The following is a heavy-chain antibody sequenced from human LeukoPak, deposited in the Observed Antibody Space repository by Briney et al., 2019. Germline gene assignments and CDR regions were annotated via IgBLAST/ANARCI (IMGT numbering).Heavy chain of an antibody. J-gene: IGHJ4*02. CDR1: GFTLSSYA. CDR3: ASESHY. Sequence: GGSLRLSCAASGFTLSSYAMHWVRQAPGKGLEWVAVISYDGSNKYYADSVKGRFTISRDNSKNTLYLQMNSLRAEDTAVYYCASESHYWGQGTLVTVSS. V-gene: IGHV3-30*04. CDR2: ISYDGSNK.